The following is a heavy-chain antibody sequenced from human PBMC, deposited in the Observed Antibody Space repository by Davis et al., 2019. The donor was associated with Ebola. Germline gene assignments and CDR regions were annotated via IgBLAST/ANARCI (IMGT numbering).Heavy chain of an antibody. CDR1: GGSVSSVSYY. J-gene: IGHJ6*04. V-gene: IGHV4-61*01. Sequence: MPSETLSLTCTVSGGSVSSVSYYWSWIRQPPGKGLEWIGYIYYSGSTNYNPSLKSRVTISVDTSKNQFSLKLSSVTAADTAVYYCARDGYCSSTSCPRFYYYYYGMDVWGKGTTVTVSS. D-gene: IGHD2-2*03. CDR3: ARDGYCSSTSCPRFYYYYYGMDV. CDR2: IYYSGST.